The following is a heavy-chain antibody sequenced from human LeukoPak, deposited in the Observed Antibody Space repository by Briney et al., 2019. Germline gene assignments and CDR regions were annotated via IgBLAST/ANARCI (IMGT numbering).Heavy chain of an antibody. CDR2: FDPEDGET. Sequence: ASVKVSCKVSGYTLTELSMHWVQQAPGKGLEWMGGFDPEDGETIYAQKFQGRVTMTEDTSTDTAYMELSSLRSEDTAVYYCATVRCSSTSCSWFDPWGQGTLVTVSS. J-gene: IGHJ5*02. V-gene: IGHV1-24*01. CDR3: ATVRCSSTSCSWFDP. CDR1: GYTLTELS. D-gene: IGHD2-2*01.